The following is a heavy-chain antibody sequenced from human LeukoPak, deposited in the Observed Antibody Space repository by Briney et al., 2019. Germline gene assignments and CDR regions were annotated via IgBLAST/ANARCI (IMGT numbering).Heavy chain of an antibody. Sequence: PGGSLRLSCSASGFAFNTYTMHWVRQAPGKGLEFISTISSRGGTTFYGDSVKGRFTISRDNSKNTLYLQMNSLTAEDTAIYYCVKGLYNTGFDSWGPGTLVTVSS. CDR2: ISSRGGTT. V-gene: IGHV3-64D*09. CDR1: GFAFNTYT. CDR3: VKGLYNTGFDS. D-gene: IGHD1-14*01. J-gene: IGHJ4*02.